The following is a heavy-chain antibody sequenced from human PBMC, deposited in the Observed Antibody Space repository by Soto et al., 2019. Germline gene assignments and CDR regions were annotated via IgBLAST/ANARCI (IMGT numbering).Heavy chain of an antibody. D-gene: IGHD5-18*01. J-gene: IGHJ3*02. Sequence: GGSLRLSCAAAEFTFSSYAMSWVRQAPGKGLEWVSAISGSGGSTYYADSVKGRFTISRDNSKNTLYLQMNSLRAEDTAVYYCAKDRGSGYSYGAYDAFDIWGQGTMVTVSS. CDR1: EFTFSSYA. V-gene: IGHV3-23*01. CDR3: AKDRGSGYSYGAYDAFDI. CDR2: ISGSGGST.